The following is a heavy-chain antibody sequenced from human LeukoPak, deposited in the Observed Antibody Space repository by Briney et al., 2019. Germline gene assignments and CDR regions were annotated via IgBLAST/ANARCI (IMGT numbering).Heavy chain of an antibody. CDR2: IIPIFGTA. D-gene: IGHD6-13*01. J-gene: IGHJ6*02. CDR1: GGTFSSYA. CDR3: ARPGIAAADLIYYYYYGMDV. Sequence: SEEVSCKASGGTFSSYAISWVRQAPAQGLEWMGGIIPIFGTANYAQKFQDRVTTTADESTSTAYMELSSLRSEDTAVYYCARPGIAAADLIYYYYYGMDVWGQGTTVTVSS. V-gene: IGHV1-69*13.